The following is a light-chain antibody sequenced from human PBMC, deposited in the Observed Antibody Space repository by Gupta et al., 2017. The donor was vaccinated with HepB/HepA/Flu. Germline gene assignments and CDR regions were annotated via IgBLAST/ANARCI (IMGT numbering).Light chain of an antibody. Sequence: DIMLTQSPATLSLSPGERATLSCRASQSVGSYLAWYQHKPGQVPRLLMYDASLRDIGIPARFSGSGSGTDFTLTISSLEPEDFAVYYCQHRSNWPPTFGQGTKVEIK. J-gene: IGKJ1*01. CDR2: DAS. V-gene: IGKV3-11*01. CDR3: QHRSNWPPT. CDR1: QSVGSY.